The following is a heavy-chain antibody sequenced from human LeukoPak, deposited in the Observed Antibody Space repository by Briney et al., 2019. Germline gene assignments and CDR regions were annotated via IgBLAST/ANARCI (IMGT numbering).Heavy chain of an antibody. CDR2: ISGSGGGT. J-gene: IGHJ4*02. CDR3: AKALDRSSTWPFDY. V-gene: IGHV3-23*01. CDR1: GFTFSTYA. Sequence: QPGGSLMLSCAASGFTFSTYAMSWVRQAPGKGLEWVSTISGSGGGTYYADSVKGRFTISRDNSKNTLYLQMNSLRAEDTAVYHCAKALDRSSTWPFDYWGRGALVTVSS. D-gene: IGHD6-13*01.